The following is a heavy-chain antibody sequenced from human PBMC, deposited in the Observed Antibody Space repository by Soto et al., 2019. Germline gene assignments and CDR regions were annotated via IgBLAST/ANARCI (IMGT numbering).Heavy chain of an antibody. CDR2: ISSSGATI. J-gene: IGHJ5*02. V-gene: IGHV3-11*01. CDR3: VRVGYAYGNDP. CDR1: GFTFSDYY. D-gene: IGHD3-10*01. Sequence: PGGSLRLSCAASGFTFSDYYMSWIRQAPGKGLEWISYISSSGATIYYADSVKGRFTTSRDNANNSLFLEMNSLRAEDTAVYYCVRVGYAYGNDPWGLGTLVTVSS.